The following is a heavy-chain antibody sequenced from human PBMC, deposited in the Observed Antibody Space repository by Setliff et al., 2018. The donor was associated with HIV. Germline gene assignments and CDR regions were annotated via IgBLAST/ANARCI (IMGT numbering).Heavy chain of an antibody. CDR3: AREKTTLVRGVIIFQIFDY. CDR2: IYHSGST. D-gene: IGHD3-10*01. V-gene: IGHV4-38-2*02. CDR1: SYSISSGYY. J-gene: IGHJ4*02. Sequence: PSETLSLTCAVSSYSISSGYYWGWIRQPPGKGLEWIGNIYHSGSTYYNPSLKSRVTISVDTSKNQFSLKLSSVTAADTAVYYCAREKTTLVRGVIIFQIFDYWGQGKLVTVSS.